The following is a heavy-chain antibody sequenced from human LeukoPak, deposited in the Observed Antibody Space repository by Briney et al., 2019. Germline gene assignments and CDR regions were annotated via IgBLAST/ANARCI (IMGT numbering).Heavy chain of an antibody. CDR2: IIPIFGTA. CDR3: ATDEYCSGGSCPGLY. CDR1: GGTFSSYA. D-gene: IGHD2-15*01. V-gene: IGHV1-69*13. J-gene: IGHJ4*02. Sequence: ASVKVSCKASGGTFSSYAISWVRQAPGQGLEWMGGIIPIFGTANYAQKFQGRVTITADESTSTAYMELSSLRSEDTAVYYCATDEYCSGGSCPGLYWGQGTLVTVSS.